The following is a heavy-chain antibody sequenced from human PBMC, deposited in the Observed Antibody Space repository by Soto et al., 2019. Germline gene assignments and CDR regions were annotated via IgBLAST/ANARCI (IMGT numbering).Heavy chain of an antibody. CDR3: ARMYSSGSGWFHP. D-gene: IGHD6-19*01. J-gene: IGHJ5*02. V-gene: IGHV4-31*03. CDR1: GYSITAGGYY. Sequence: SETLSLTCFVSGYSITAGGYYWSWIRHHPGKGLEWIGSFYSSGSIIYNPSLRSRVSISGDTSSNQFSMSLTSVAAADTARYYCARMYSSGSGWFHPWGQGTLVTVSS. CDR2: FYSSGSI.